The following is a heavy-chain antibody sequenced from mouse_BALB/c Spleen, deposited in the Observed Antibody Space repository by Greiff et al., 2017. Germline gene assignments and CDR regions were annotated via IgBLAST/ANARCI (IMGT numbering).Heavy chain of an antibody. CDR2: IDPANGNT. V-gene: IGHV14-3*02. J-gene: IGHJ4*01. CDR3: ARSHYYGSSYYYAMEN. Sequence: EVQLQQSGAELVKPGASVKLSCTASGFNIKDTYMHWVKQRPEQGLEWIGRIDPANGNTKYDPKFQGKATITADTSSNTAYLQLSSLTSEDTAVYYCARSHYYGSSYYYAMENWGEGASETVSS. CDR1: GFNIKDTY. D-gene: IGHD1-1*01.